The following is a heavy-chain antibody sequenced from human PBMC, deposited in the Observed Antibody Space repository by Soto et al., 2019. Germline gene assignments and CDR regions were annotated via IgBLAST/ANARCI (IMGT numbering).Heavy chain of an antibody. CDR1: GGSVSNFL. D-gene: IGHD6-19*01. Sequence: PSETLSLTCSVSGGSVSNFLCSWIRQPPGEGMEWIGYLSYTGSANYNPSLKSRVTISVDTSKNQFSLKLSSVTAADTAVYYCARDRSGWDDAFDIWGQGTMVTVSS. V-gene: IGHV4-59*02. J-gene: IGHJ3*02. CDR2: LSYTGSA. CDR3: ARDRSGWDDAFDI.